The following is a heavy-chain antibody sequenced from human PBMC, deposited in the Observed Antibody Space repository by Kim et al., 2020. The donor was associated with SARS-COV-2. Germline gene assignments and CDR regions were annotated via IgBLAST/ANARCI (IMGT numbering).Heavy chain of an antibody. D-gene: IGHD1-26*01. CDR3: ARAYSGSPRHYYGMDV. Sequence: KFQGRVTMTRNISISTAYMELSSLRAEDTAVYYCARAYSGSPRHYYGMDVWGQGTTVTVSS. J-gene: IGHJ6*02. V-gene: IGHV1-8*01.